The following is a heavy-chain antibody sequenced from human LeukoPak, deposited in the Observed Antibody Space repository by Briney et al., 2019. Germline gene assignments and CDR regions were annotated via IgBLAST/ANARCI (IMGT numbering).Heavy chain of an antibody. CDR3: AKDLPKDYYYDSSGYYHLGDY. CDR1: GFTFSSYA. J-gene: IGHJ4*02. D-gene: IGHD3-22*01. Sequence: GGSLRLSCAASGFTFSSYAMSWVRQAPGKGLEWVAFIRYDGSNKYYADSVKGRFTISRDNSKNTLYLQMNSLRAEDTAVYYCAKDLPKDYYYDSSGYYHLGDYWGQGTLVTVSS. CDR2: IRYDGSNK. V-gene: IGHV3-30*02.